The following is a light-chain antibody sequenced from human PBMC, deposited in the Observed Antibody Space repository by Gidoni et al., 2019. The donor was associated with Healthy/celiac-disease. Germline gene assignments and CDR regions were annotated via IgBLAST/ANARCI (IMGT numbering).Light chain of an antibody. CDR3: QQYNSYSWT. V-gene: IGKV1-5*03. J-gene: IGKJ1*01. Sequence: DIQMTQSPSTLSASVGDIVTITCRASQSISSWLAWYQQKPGKAPKLLIYKASSLESGVPSRFSGSGSWTEFTLTISSLQPDDFATYYCQQYNSYSWTFXQXTKVEIK. CDR2: KAS. CDR1: QSISSW.